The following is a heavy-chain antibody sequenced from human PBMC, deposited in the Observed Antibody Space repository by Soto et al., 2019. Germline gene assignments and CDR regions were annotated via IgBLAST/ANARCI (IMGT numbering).Heavy chain of an antibody. CDR2: IYPGDSDT. CDR3: ARGYCSGGSCYYYYGKDV. J-gene: IGHJ6*02. D-gene: IGHD2-15*01. Sequence: GESLKISCKGSGYSFTSYWIGWVRQMPGKGLEWMGIIYPGDSDTRYSPSFQGQVTISADKSISTAYLQWSSLKASDTAMYYCARGYCSGGSCYYYYGKDVWGQGTTVTVSS. V-gene: IGHV5-51*01. CDR1: GYSFTSYW.